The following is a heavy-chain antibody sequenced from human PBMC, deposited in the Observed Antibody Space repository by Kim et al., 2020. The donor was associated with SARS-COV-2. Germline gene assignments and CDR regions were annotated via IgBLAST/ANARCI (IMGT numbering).Heavy chain of an antibody. D-gene: IGHD4-17*01. Sequence: ASVKVSCKASGYTFTSYGISWVRQAPGQGLEWMGWISAYNGNTNYAQKLQGRVTMTTDTSTSTAYMELRSLRSDDTAVYYCARRYGDYDGWDYFDYWGQGTLVTVSS. V-gene: IGHV1-18*01. CDR3: ARRYGDYDGWDYFDY. J-gene: IGHJ4*02. CDR2: ISAYNGNT. CDR1: GYTFTSYG.